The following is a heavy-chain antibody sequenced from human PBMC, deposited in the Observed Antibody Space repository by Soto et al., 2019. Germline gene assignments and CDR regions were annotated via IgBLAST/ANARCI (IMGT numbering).Heavy chain of an antibody. CDR3: VTDSGGGMDV. D-gene: IGHD3-10*01. CDR2: IKRKIDGETT. CDR1: GFTFSDAW. J-gene: IGHJ6*01. V-gene: IGHV3-15*01. Sequence: EVQLVESGGGMVMPGGSLRLSCAASGFTFSDAWMTWIRQAPGKALQCVGRIKRKIDGETTYYAAPVKGRFTISRVDSKNTLYLQMNSLKVEDTAMYDCVTDSGGGMDVWGQGTTVTVSS.